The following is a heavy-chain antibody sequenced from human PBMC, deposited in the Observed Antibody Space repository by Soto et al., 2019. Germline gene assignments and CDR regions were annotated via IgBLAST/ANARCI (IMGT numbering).Heavy chain of an antibody. CDR1: GFTFSSYG. V-gene: IGHV3-30*18. J-gene: IGHJ3*02. Sequence: GGSLRLSCAASGFTFSSYGMHWVRQSPGKGLEWVAVISYDGSNKYYADSVKGRFTISRDNSKNTLYLQMNSLRAEDTAVYYCAKARGRDAFDIWGQGTMVTVSS. CDR2: ISYDGSNK. CDR3: AKARGRDAFDI. D-gene: IGHD5-12*01.